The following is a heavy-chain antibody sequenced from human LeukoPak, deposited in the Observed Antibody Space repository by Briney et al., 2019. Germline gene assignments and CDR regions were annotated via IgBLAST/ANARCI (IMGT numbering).Heavy chain of an antibody. V-gene: IGHV4-34*01. Sequence: PSETLSLTCAVYGGSFSGYYWSWIRQPPGKGLEWIGEINHSGSTNYNPSLKSRVTISVDTSKNQFSLKLSSVTAADTAVYYCARGRYYYGSGSYYYYYYGMDVWGQGTTVTVSS. CDR2: INHSGST. J-gene: IGHJ6*02. CDR1: GGSFSGYY. D-gene: IGHD3-10*01. CDR3: ARGRYYYGSGSYYYYYYGMDV.